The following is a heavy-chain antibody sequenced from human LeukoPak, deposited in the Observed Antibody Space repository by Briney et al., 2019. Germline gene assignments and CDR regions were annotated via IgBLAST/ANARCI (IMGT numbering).Heavy chain of an antibody. J-gene: IGHJ4*02. V-gene: IGHV1-46*01. D-gene: IGHD6-6*01. CDR3: ARENHESQLVHHYFDY. CDR2: INPSGGST. Sequence: ASVKVSCKASGYTFTSYYMHWVRQAPGQGLEWMGIINPSGGSTSYAQKFQGRVTMTRDTSTSTVHMELSSLRSEDTAVYYCARENHESQLVHHYFDYWGQGTLVTVSS. CDR1: GYTFTSYY.